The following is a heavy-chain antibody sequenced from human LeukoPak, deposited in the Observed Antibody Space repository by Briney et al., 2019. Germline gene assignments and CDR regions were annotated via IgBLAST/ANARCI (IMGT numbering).Heavy chain of an antibody. J-gene: IGHJ4*02. Sequence: GASETVSCKPCVCTFHDYYILWLRQAPGQALEWMGWTNPNSGDTKFAQESEGRVTMTRDTSISPTFLELSSLRCDDTAFDYCSRPPDWLGHTTCGYIDDAGQGTLVTASS. CDR3: SRPPDWLGHTTCGYIDD. CDR2: TNPNSGDT. D-gene: IGHD1-26*01. V-gene: IGHV1-2*02. CDR1: VCTFHDYY.